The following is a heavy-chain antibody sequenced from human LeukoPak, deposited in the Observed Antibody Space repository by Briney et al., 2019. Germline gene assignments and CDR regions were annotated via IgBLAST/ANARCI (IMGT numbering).Heavy chain of an antibody. D-gene: IGHD3-22*01. CDR3: ARFIPNYYVSTPSAFDI. Sequence: SETLSLTCTVSGGSISSYYWSWIRQPAGKGLEWIGRIYTSGSTNYNPSLKSRVTMSVDTSKNQFSLKLSSVTAADTAVYYCARFIPNYYVSTPSAFDIWAQGTMVTVSS. CDR1: GGSISSYY. V-gene: IGHV4-4*07. CDR2: IYTSGST. J-gene: IGHJ3*02.